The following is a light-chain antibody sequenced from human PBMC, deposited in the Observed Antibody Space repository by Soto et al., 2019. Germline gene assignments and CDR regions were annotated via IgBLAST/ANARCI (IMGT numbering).Light chain of an antibody. Sequence: QLVLTQPPSVSGAPGQRVTISCTGSSSNIRAGYDVHWYQQLPGTAPKLLIYGNSNRPSGVPDRFSGSKSGTSASLAITGLQAEDESDYYCQSYDSSLSGNVVFGGGTKLTVL. CDR2: GNS. V-gene: IGLV1-40*01. J-gene: IGLJ2*01. CDR3: QSYDSSLSGNVV. CDR1: SSNIRAGYD.